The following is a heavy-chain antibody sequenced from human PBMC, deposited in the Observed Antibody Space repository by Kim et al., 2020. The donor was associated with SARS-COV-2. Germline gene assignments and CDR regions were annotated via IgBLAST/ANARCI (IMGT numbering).Heavy chain of an antibody. D-gene: IGHD2-15*01. Sequence: GGSLRLSCAASGFTVSSNYMSWVRQAPGKGLEWVSVIYSGGSTYYADSVKGRFTISRHNSKNTLYLQMNSLRAEDTAVYYCARVSPQRVAAALDYWGQGTLVTVSS. CDR2: IYSGGST. J-gene: IGHJ4*02. CDR1: GFTVSSNY. CDR3: ARVSPQRVAAALDY. V-gene: IGHV3-53*04.